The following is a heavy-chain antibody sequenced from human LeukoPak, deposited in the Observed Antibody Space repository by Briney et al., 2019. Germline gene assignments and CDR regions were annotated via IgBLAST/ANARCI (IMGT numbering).Heavy chain of an antibody. CDR1: GGSFSGYY. D-gene: IGHD2-15*01. Sequence: RTSETLSLTCAVYGGSFSGYYWSWIRQPPGKGLEWIGEINHSGSTNYNPSLKSRVTISVDTSKNQFSLKLSSVTAADTAVYYCARLSPLGLVADYWDQGTLVTVSS. V-gene: IGHV4-34*01. CDR3: ARLSPLGLVADY. J-gene: IGHJ4*02. CDR2: INHSGST.